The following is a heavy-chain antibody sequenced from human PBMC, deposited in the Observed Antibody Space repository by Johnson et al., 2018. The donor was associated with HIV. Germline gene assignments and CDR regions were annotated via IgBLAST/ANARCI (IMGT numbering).Heavy chain of an antibody. CDR1: GFTFSSYD. Sequence: VQLVESGGGLVQPAGSLRLSCAASGFTFSSYDMHWVRQATGKGLEWVSVIGPAGDTYYPVSVKGRFTISRDDSKNSLYLQMNSLRAEDTAVYYCARDPDVTPGAFDIWGQGTMVTVSS. CDR3: ARDPDVTPGAFDI. V-gene: IGHV3-13*01. D-gene: IGHD2-15*01. CDR2: IGPAGDT. J-gene: IGHJ3*02.